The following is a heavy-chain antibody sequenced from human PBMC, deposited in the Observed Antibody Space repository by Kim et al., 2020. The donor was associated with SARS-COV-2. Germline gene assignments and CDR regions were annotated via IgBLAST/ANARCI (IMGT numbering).Heavy chain of an antibody. Sequence: SRKSRVTISVDTSKNQFSLKLSSVTAADTAVYYCARSTYYYDSSGYYPDYWGQGTLVTVSS. J-gene: IGHJ4*02. V-gene: IGHV4-59*01. D-gene: IGHD3-22*01. CDR3: ARSTYYYDSSGYYPDY.